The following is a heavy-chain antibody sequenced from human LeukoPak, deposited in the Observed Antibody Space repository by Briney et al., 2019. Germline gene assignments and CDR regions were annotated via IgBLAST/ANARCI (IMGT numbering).Heavy chain of an antibody. V-gene: IGHV3-48*03. J-gene: IGHJ1*01. D-gene: IGHD1-14*01. CDR2: ISSSGSTI. Sequence: GGSLRLSCATSGFTFSSYEMNWVRQAPGKGLEWVSYISSSGSTIYYADSVKGRFTISRDNAKNSLYLQMNSLRAEDTAVYYCARSGGNALSEYFQHWGQGTLVTVSS. CDR3: ARSGGNALSEYFQH. CDR1: GFTFSSYE.